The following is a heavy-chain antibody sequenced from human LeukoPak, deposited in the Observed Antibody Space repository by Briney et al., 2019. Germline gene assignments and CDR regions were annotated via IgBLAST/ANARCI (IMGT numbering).Heavy chain of an antibody. CDR2: ISAYNGKT. V-gene: IGHV1-18*01. J-gene: IGHJ4*02. CDR1: GYTFTNYG. CDR3: ARSWGRGYSYGYGDYYFDY. D-gene: IGHD5-18*01. Sequence: ASVTVSFMSSGYTFTNYGISWVRQAPGQGLEWMGWISAYNGKTNYAQKLQGRVTMTTDTSTSTAYMELRSLRSDDTAVYYCARSWGRGYSYGYGDYYFDYWGQGTLVTVSS.